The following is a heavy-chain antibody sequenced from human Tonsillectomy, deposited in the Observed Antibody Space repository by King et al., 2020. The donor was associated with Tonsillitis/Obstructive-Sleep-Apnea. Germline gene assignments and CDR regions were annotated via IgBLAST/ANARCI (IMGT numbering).Heavy chain of an antibody. CDR2: IHDSGST. V-gene: IGHV4-31*03. CDR3: AGEVTTGAFDY. Sequence: QLQESGPGLVKPSQTLSLTCTVSGGSISSGAYYWSWIRQHPGKGLAWFGYIHDSGSTYYNPSLKSRDTISVDTSKNQFSLKLSSVTAADTAVYYCAGEVTTGAFDYWGQGSQVTVSS. J-gene: IGHJ4*02. CDR1: GGSISSGAYY. D-gene: IGHD4-17*01.